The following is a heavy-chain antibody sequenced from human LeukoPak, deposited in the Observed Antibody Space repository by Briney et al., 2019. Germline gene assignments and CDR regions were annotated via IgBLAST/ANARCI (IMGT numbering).Heavy chain of an antibody. J-gene: IGHJ3*02. V-gene: IGHV3-48*03. CDR3: AQQSTNAFDI. Sequence: GGSLRLSCAASGFTFSSYEMNWVRQALGKGLEWVSYISSSGSTIYYADSVKGRFTISRDNAKNSLYLQMNSLRAEDTAVYYCAQQSTNAFDIWGQGTMVTVSS. D-gene: IGHD6-13*01. CDR1: GFTFSSYE. CDR2: ISSSGSTI.